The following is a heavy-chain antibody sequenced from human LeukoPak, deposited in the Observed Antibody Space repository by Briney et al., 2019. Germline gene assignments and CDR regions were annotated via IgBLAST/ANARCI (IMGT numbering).Heavy chain of an antibody. J-gene: IGHJ6*03. CDR3: ARDATYYYGSGKAYYYMDV. D-gene: IGHD3-10*01. CDR2: ISDSGDST. CDR1: GFTFSIYG. Sequence: GGTLRLSCAVSGFTFSIYGMSWVRQAPGKGLEWVSAISDSGDSTYYADSVKGRFTISRDNSKNTLYLQMNSLRAEDTAVYYCARDATYYYGSGKAYYYMDVWGKGTTVTVSS. V-gene: IGHV3-23*01.